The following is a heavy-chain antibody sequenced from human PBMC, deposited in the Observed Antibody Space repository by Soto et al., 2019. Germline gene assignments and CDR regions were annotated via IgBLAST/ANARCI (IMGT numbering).Heavy chain of an antibody. D-gene: IGHD6-6*01. CDR2: IYPGDSDT. CDR3: ARQDSSSSETRFDP. J-gene: IGHJ5*02. V-gene: IGHV5-51*01. CDR1: GYSFSSYW. Sequence: GESLKISCKGSGYSFSSYWIAWVRQMPGKGLEWMGIIYPGDSDTRYSPSFQGQVTISADKSNNTAYLQWSSLKASDTAMCYCARQDSSSSETRFDPWGQGILVTVSS.